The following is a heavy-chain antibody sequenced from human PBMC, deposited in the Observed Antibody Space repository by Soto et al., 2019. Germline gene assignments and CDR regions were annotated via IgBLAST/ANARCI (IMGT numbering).Heavy chain of an antibody. J-gene: IGHJ4*02. Sequence: QVQLVESGGGVVQPGRSLRLSCAASGFTFSSYGMHWVRQAPGKGLEWVAVISYDGSNKYYADSVKGRFTISRDNSKNPLYLQMNSLRAEDTAVYYCANSVGDYFDYWGQGTLVTVSS. CDR2: ISYDGSNK. V-gene: IGHV3-30*18. CDR1: GFTFSSYG. CDR3: ANSVGDYFDY. D-gene: IGHD3-10*01.